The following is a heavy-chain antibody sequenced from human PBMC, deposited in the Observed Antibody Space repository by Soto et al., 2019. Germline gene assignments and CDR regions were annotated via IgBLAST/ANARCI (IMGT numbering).Heavy chain of an antibody. D-gene: IGHD2-15*01. J-gene: IGHJ6*02. CDR3: AKLDEGGLQYAYYAMDV. CDR1: GFPLSNHG. V-gene: IGHV3-30*18. Sequence: ALRLAPVASGFPLSNHGMHWVRQGPGKGLEWVAGISYDGSNKYYADSVKGRFTISRDNSKNTLYLQMTSLRTEDTALYYCAKLDEGGLQYAYYAMDVWGQGTTVTVSS. CDR2: ISYDGSNK.